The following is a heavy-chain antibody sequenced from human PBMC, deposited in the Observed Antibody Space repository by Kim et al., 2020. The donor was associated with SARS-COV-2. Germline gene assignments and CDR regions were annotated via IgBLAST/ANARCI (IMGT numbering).Heavy chain of an antibody. D-gene: IGHD3-10*01. V-gene: IGHV3-49*04. J-gene: IGHJ4*02. CDR2: IRSKAYGGTT. CDR1: GFTFGDYA. CDR3: TRDWFGELFDY. Sequence: GGSLRLSCTASGFTFGDYAMSWVRQAPGKGLEWVGFIRSKAYGGTTEYAVYVKGRFTISRDDSKSIAYLQMNSLKTEDTAVYYCTRDWFGELFDYWGQGTLVTVSS.